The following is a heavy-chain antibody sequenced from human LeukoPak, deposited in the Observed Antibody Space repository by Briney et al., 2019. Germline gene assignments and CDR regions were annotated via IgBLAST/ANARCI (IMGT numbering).Heavy chain of an antibody. J-gene: IGHJ3*02. D-gene: IGHD3-22*01. CDR1: GFTFSSYA. CDR2: ISGSGGST. CDR3: AKEIGDYYDSNPHAAFDI. V-gene: IGHV3-23*01. Sequence: PGGSLRLSCAASGFTFSSYAMSWVRQAPGKGLEWVSAISGSGGSTYYADSVKGRFTISRDNSKNTLYLQMNSLRAEDTAVYYCAKEIGDYYDSNPHAAFDIWGQGTMVTVSS.